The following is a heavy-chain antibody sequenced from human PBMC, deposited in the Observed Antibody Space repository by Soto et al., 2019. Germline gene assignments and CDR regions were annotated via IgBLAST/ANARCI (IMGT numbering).Heavy chain of an antibody. CDR2: IIPILGIA. J-gene: IGHJ5*02. Sequence: SVKVSCKASGGTFSSYTISWVRQAPGQGLEWMGRIIPILGIANYAQKFQGRVTITADKSTSTAYMELSSLRSEDTAVYYCARVDCSGGSCYSDWFDPWGQGTLVTVSS. CDR1: GGTFSSYT. D-gene: IGHD2-15*01. CDR3: ARVDCSGGSCYSDWFDP. V-gene: IGHV1-69*02.